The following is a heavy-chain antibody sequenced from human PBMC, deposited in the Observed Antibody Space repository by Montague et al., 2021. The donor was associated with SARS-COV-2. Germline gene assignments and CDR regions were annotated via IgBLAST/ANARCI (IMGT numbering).Heavy chain of an antibody. CDR1: GESYSPYHGSFSSYH. Sequence: SETLSLTCAVYGESYSPYHGSFSSYHWSWIRQSQGKGLEWIGDIHRGDTKYNPSLKSRVTISVDTARKQFSLTLTSATAADTAVYYCARRPAPILHLDWSQSYYDYYGLDVWGQGTTVVVS. J-gene: IGHJ6*02. D-gene: IGHD3/OR15-3a*01. CDR2: IHRGDT. V-gene: IGHV4-34*12. CDR3: ARRPAPILHLDWSQSYYDYYGLDV.